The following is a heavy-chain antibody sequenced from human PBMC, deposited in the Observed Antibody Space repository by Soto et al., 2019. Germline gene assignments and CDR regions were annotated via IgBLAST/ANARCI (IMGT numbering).Heavy chain of an antibody. D-gene: IGHD6-19*01. Sequence: EVQLVESGGGLVQPGGSLRLSCAASGLIFSDYHMDWVRQAPGKGLEWVGRIRKKANSYTTEYAATVKGRFTISRDNSKNSLYLQVNSLKTEETAVYYCAMLSGWSGGRNDIAVWGQGNTVNVSS. CDR1: GLIFSDYH. V-gene: IGHV3-72*01. CDR2: IRKKANSYTT. CDR3: AMLSGWSGGRNDIAV. J-gene: IGHJ6*02.